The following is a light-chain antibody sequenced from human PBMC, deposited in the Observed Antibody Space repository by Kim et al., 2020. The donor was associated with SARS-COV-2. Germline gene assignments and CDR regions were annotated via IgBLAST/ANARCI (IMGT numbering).Light chain of an antibody. CDR3: QQHLIIPFT. Sequence: DIVMTQSPDSLTVSLGERATINCKSSQSVFHRSNNKNYLTWFQQKPGQPPKVLIYWTSTRQSGVPDRFSGSGSGTDFTLTINSLQAEDVAVYYCQQHLIIPFTFGPGTKVDIK. CDR1: QSVFHRSNNKNY. J-gene: IGKJ3*01. CDR2: WTS. V-gene: IGKV4-1*01.